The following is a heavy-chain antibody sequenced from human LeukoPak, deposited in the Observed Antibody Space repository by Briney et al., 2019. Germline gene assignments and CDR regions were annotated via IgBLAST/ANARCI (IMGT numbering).Heavy chain of an antibody. J-gene: IGHJ4*02. CDR2: IYYSGST. CDR3: ARVAGGGWYQVY. CDR1: GGSISSSSYY. Sequence: SETLSLICTVSGGSISSSSYYWGWIRQPPGKGLEWIGSIYYSGSTYYNPSLKSRVTISVDTSKNQFSLKLSSVTAADTAVYYCARVAGGGWYQVYWGQGTLVTVSS. D-gene: IGHD6-19*01. V-gene: IGHV4-39*07.